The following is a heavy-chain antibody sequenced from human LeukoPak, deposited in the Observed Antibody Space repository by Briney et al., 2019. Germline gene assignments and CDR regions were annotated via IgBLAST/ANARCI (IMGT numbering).Heavy chain of an antibody. Sequence: SETLSLTCAVYGWSFSGYYWSWIRQPPGKGLEWIGEINHSGSTNYNPSLKSRVTISVDTSKNQFSLKLSSVTAADTAVYYCARADYGDYVAPEAHYYYGMDVWGKGTTVTVSS. CDR1: GWSFSGYY. CDR3: ARADYGDYVAPEAHYYYGMDV. D-gene: IGHD4-17*01. J-gene: IGHJ6*04. CDR2: INHSGST. V-gene: IGHV4-34*01.